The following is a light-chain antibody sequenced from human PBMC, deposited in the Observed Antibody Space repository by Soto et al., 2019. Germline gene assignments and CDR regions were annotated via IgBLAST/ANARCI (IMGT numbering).Light chain of an antibody. Sequence: DIQMTQSPSTLSASVGDRVTITCRASQSISSWLAWYQQKPGKAPKLLIYDASSLESGVPSRFSGSGSGTEFTLTISILQPDDFATYYCQQYTSYLYTFGQGTKLEIK. CDR1: QSISSW. V-gene: IGKV1-5*01. J-gene: IGKJ2*01. CDR3: QQYTSYLYT. CDR2: DAS.